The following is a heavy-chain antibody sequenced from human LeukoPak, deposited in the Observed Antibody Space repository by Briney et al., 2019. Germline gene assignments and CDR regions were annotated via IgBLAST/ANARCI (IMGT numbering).Heavy chain of an antibody. CDR3: ARGTRDYYDSSGYYPVDY. CDR1: GYTFTSYD. D-gene: IGHD3-22*01. J-gene: IGHJ4*02. V-gene: IGHV1-8*01. Sequence: GASVKVSCKASGYTFTSYDINWVRQATGQGLEWMGWMNPNSGNTGYAQKFQGRVTMTRNTSISTAYMELSSLRSEDTAVYYCARGTRDYYDSSGYYPVDYWGQGTLVTVSS. CDR2: MNPNSGNT.